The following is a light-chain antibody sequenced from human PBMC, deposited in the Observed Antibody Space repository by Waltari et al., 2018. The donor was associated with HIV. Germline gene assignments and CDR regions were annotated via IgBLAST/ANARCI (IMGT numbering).Light chain of an antibody. CDR1: QGISTS. CDR3: QQTADFPLT. J-gene: IGKJ4*01. V-gene: IGKV1-12*01. CDR2: RAS. Sequence: IQMTQSPSSLSASVGDRVTMTCRATQGISTSVAWYQQKPGEAPHLVIFRASGLQSGVPSRCSGSGSGTEFTLTIQDLQPEDSATYYCQQTADFPLTFGGGTKVEI.